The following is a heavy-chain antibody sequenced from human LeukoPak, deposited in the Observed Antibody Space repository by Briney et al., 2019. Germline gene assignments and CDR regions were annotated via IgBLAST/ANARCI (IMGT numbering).Heavy chain of an antibody. V-gene: IGHV3-23*01. CDR3: ARGIPDFDC. CDR2: ISGSGGRT. D-gene: IGHD1-14*01. CDR1: GFTFSSYA. Sequence: GGSLRLSCAASGFTFSSYAMSWVRQAPGKGLEWVSAISGSGGRTDYADSVKGRFTISRDNSKNTLYLQMNSLRVEDTAVYYCARGIPDFDCWGQGTLVTVSS. J-gene: IGHJ4*02.